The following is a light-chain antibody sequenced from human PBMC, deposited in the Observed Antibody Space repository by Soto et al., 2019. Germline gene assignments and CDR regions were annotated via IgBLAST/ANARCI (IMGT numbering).Light chain of an antibody. Sequence: AIRMTQSPSSLSASTGDRVTITCRASQGISSDLAWYQQKPGKAPKLLIYAASTLQSGVPSRFSGSGSGTDFTLTISCLQSEDFATYSCQQYYSYLRTFGQGTKVEIK. V-gene: IGKV1-8*01. J-gene: IGKJ1*01. CDR3: QQYYSYLRT. CDR1: QGISSD. CDR2: AAS.